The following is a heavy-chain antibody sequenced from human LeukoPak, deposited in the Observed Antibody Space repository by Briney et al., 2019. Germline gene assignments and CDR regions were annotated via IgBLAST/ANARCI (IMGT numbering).Heavy chain of an antibody. J-gene: IGHJ5*02. CDR1: GFTFDDYA. Sequence: GGSLRLSCAASGFTFDDYAMHWVRQAPGKGLEWVSGISWNSGSIGYADSVKGRFTISRGNAKNSLYLQMNSLRAEDTALYYCVGAPYHFGDYEGGNWFDPWGQGTLVTVSS. D-gene: IGHD4-17*01. CDR2: ISWNSGSI. V-gene: IGHV3-9*01. CDR3: VGAPYHFGDYEGGNWFDP.